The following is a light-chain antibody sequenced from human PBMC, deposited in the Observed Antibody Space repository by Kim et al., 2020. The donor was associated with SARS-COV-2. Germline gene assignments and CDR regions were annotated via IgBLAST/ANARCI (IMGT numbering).Light chain of an antibody. CDR1: NWVEKY. CDR3: QAWDSSTHNYV. Sequence: PEETASITCSGYNWVEKYVSWYQQNPGPSPVVVIYQDNQRPSGIPERFSGSNSGNTATLTISGTQAMDEADYYCQAWDSSTHNYVFGAGTKVTVL. J-gene: IGLJ1*01. CDR2: QDN. V-gene: IGLV3-1*01.